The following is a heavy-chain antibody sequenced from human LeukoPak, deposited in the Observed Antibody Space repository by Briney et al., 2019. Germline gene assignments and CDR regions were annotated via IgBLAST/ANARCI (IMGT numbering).Heavy chain of an antibody. V-gene: IGHV3-30*02. CDR3: ARRYSGSYNYYYMDV. CDR1: GFTFSDCG. CDR2: IRYDGSIK. J-gene: IGHJ6*03. Sequence: GGSLRLSCAASGFTFSDCGMVWVRQAPGKGLEWVAFIRYDGSIKYYTDSVKDRFTVSRDNSKNTLYLQMNSLRPEDTAVYYCARRYSGSYNYYYMDVWGKGTTVTVSS. D-gene: IGHD1-26*01.